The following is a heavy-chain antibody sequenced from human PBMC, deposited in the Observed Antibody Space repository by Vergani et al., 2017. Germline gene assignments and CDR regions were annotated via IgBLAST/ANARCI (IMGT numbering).Heavy chain of an antibody. V-gene: IGHV4-39*01. Sequence: QLQLQESGPGLVQPSETLSLTCTVSGGSISSSSYYWGWIRQPPGKGLEWIGSIYYTGSTYYNSSLKSRFTISVDTSKNQFSLKLSSVTAADTAVYYCASHLSGYYYYYFYLDVWGKGTTVAVSS. CDR1: GGSISSSSYY. CDR3: ASHLSGYYYYYFYLDV. CDR2: IYYTGST. D-gene: IGHD1-26*01. J-gene: IGHJ6*03.